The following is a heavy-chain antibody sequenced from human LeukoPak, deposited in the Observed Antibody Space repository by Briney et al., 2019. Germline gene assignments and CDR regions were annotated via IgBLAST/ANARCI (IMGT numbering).Heavy chain of an antibody. CDR3: ARGDYGGNSDHDAFDI. V-gene: IGHV3-20*04. D-gene: IGHD4-23*01. J-gene: IGHJ3*02. CDR2: INWHGGST. CDR1: GFTFDDYG. Sequence: GGSLRLSCAASGFTFDDYGMSWVRQAPGKGREWVSGINWHGGSTGYADSVKGRFTISRDNAKNSLYLQMNSLRAEDTALYYCARGDYGGNSDHDAFDIWGQGTMVTVSS.